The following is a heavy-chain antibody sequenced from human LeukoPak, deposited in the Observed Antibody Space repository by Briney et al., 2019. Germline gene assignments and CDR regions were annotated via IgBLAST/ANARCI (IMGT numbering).Heavy chain of an antibody. J-gene: IGHJ4*02. CDR2: VSWDGGSV. D-gene: IGHD5-12*01. V-gene: IGHV3-43*01. CDR3: ARDRGGNSAGFDS. CDR1: GFSFDDYS. Sequence: GGSLRLSCAASGFSFDDYSMHWVRQPPGKGLEWVSLVSWDGGSVYYADSVRGRFTIPRDNRKDSLFLQMKSLKSDDSGLYFCARDRGGNSAGFDSWGQGTLVTVSS.